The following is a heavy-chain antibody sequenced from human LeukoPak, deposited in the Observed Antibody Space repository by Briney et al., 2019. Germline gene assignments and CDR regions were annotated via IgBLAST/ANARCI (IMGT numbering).Heavy chain of an antibody. V-gene: IGHV4-34*01. D-gene: IGHD4-17*01. J-gene: IGHJ4*02. CDR1: GGSFSGYY. Sequence: PSETLSLTCAVYGGSFSGYYWSWIRQPPGKGLEWIGEINHSGSTNYNPSLKSRVTISVDTSKNQFSLKLSSVTAADTAVYYCARGYGDYRFDYWGQGTLVTVSS. CDR3: ARGYGDYRFDY. CDR2: INHSGST.